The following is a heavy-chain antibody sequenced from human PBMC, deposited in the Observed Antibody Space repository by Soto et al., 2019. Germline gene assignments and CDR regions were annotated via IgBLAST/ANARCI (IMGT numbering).Heavy chain of an antibody. J-gene: IGHJ1*01. D-gene: IGHD3-10*01. CDR2: IYPGDSDT. V-gene: IGHV5-51*01. CDR1: GYSFTSYW. CDR3: ARLEPPVRPSTLWFGELPKH. Sequence: GESLKISCKGSGYSFTSYWIGWVRQMPGKGLEWMGIIYPGDSDTRYSPSFQGQVTISADKSISTAYLQWSSLKASDTAMYYCARLEPPVRPSTLWFGELPKHWGQGTLVTVSS.